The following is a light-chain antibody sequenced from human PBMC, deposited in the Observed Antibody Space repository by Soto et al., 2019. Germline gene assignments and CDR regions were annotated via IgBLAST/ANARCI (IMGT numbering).Light chain of an antibody. CDR3: QQYNIWPPWT. V-gene: IGKV3-15*01. CDR2: DAS. CDR1: QSVSNN. Sequence: ILMTQSPATLSVSPGERATLSCRASQSVSNNLAWYQQKHGHAPRLLIYDASTRATGIPARFSGSGSGTEFTLTISGLQSEDFAVYYCQQYNIWPPWTFGQGTKVEVK. J-gene: IGKJ1*01.